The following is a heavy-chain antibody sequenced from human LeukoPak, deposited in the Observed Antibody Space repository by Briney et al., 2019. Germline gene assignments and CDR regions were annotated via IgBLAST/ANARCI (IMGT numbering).Heavy chain of an antibody. D-gene: IGHD3-22*01. CDR1: EASFSSGDQY. CDR3: SRGLDSRKLGY. J-gene: IGHJ4*02. V-gene: IGHV4-31*03. CDR2: IHPSGRL. Sequence: SQTLSLTCTVSEASFSSGDQYWNWIPQSPGKGLEWIGSIHPSGRLYNNPSLESRVTISIDTSKNQFSLSLNSVTAADTAVYFCSRGLDSRKLGYWGQGTLVTVSS.